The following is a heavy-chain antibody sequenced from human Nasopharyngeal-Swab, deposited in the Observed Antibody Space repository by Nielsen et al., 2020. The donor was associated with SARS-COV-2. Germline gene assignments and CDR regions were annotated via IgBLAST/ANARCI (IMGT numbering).Heavy chain of an antibody. J-gene: IGHJ4*02. Sequence: GGSLRLSFVASTFTSDDYALHWVRQVPGKGLEWLSLITKDAKTTQYADSVKGRFTISRDNSKKSLYLQMSGLRPEDTAFYFCAKGRSDSYYTYFDSWGQGTLVTVSS. D-gene: IGHD2-21*02. CDR3: AKGRSDSYYTYFDS. V-gene: IGHV3-43*02. CDR2: ITKDAKTT. CDR1: TFTSDDYA.